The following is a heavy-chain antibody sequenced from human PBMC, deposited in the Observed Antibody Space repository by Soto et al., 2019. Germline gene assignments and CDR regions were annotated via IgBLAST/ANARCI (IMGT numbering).Heavy chain of an antibody. CDR3: ARHEGWTGPDQ. Sequence: QVHLQESGPGLVKPSETLSLTCAVSGASIGSGGWWSWVRQPPGRGMEWIAESFHDGNTNYSPSLKSRVTISVDKSQNQFSLNVYSVTAADTAVYYCARHEGWTGPDQWGQGNLVTVSS. CDR1: GASIGSGGW. CDR2: SFHDGNT. J-gene: IGHJ5*02. V-gene: IGHV4-4*02. D-gene: IGHD2-8*02.